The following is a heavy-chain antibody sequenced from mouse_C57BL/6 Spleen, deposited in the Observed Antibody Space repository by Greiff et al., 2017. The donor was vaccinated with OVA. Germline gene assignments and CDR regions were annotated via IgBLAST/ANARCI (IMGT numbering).Heavy chain of an antibody. CDR2: INPNNGGT. CDR3: ARDYYGSSYHFDY. CDR1: GYTFTDYY. V-gene: IGHV1-26*01. D-gene: IGHD1-1*01. Sequence: EVQLQQSGPELVKPGASVKISCKASGYTFTDYYMNWVKQSHGKSLEWIGDINPNNGGTSYNQKFKGKATWTVDKSSSTAYMELRSLTSEDSAVYYCARDYYGSSYHFDYWGQGTTLTVSS. J-gene: IGHJ2*01.